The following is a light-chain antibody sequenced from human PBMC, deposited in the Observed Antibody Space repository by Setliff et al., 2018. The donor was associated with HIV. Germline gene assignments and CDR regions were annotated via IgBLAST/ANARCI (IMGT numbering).Light chain of an antibody. Sequence: QSALAQPASVSGSPGQPITISCSGTSSDVGSYNLVSWYQHHPGKAPKLLISEVSKRPSGVSRRFSGSKSGYTASLTISGLQAEDEADYYCCSYAGTSTYVFGSGTKVTVL. CDR1: SSDVGSYNL. CDR2: EVS. V-gene: IGLV2-23*02. J-gene: IGLJ1*01. CDR3: CSYAGTSTYV.